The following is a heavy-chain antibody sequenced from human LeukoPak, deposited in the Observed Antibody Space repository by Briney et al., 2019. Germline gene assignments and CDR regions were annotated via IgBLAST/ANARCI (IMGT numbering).Heavy chain of an antibody. CDR1: ANTFNSYG. CDR3: ASGQSVMPPRGYYMDV. Sequence: ASVTLSFKSAANTFNSYGITWERHVPGQGHERMGWISAYSGNTKYAQMLQGRVTMTTDTSTSTAYMELRSLRSDDTAGYYCASGQSVMPPRGYYMDVWGKGTTVTVSS. J-gene: IGHJ6*03. D-gene: IGHD2-21*01. V-gene: IGHV1-18*01. CDR2: ISAYSGNT.